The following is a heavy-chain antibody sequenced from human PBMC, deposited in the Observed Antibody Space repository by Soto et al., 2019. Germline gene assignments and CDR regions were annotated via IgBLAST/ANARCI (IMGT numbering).Heavy chain of an antibody. J-gene: IGHJ6*02. V-gene: IGHV1-2*02. CDR2: INPNSGGT. CDR3: ARVLVDFRSGYYSHGDYYYGMDV. Sequence: ASVKVSCKASGYTFTGYYMHWVRQAPGQGLEWMGWINPNSGGTNYAQKFQGRVTMTRDTSISTAYMELSRLRSDDTAVYYCARVLVDFRSGYYSHGDYYYGMDVWGQGTTVTVSS. CDR1: GYTFTGYY. D-gene: IGHD3-3*01.